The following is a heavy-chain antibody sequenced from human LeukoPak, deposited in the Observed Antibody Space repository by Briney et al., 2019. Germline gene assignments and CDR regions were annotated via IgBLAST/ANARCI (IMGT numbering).Heavy chain of an antibody. CDR1: GGSISSYY. CDR2: IYYSGST. J-gene: IGHJ6*02. V-gene: IGHV4-59*01. Sequence: PSETPSLTCTVSGGSISSYYWSWIRQPPGKGLEWIGYIYYSGSTNYNPSLKSRVTISVDTSKNQFSLKLSSVTAADTAVYYCARTSHYDFWSGYYTRGDYGMDVWGQGTTVTVSS. D-gene: IGHD3-3*01. CDR3: ARTSHYDFWSGYYTRGDYGMDV.